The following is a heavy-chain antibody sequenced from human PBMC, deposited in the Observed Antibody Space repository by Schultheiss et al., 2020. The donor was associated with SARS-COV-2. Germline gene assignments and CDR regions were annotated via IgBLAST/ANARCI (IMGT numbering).Heavy chain of an antibody. J-gene: IGHJ4*02. CDR2: INRDGDTT. D-gene: IGHD5-18*01. V-gene: IGHV3-74*01. Sequence: GGSLRLSCAASGFTFSSYGMNWVRQAPGKGLVWVSRINRDGDTTHYADSVKGRFTISRDNANNTLYLQMNSLRAEDSAIYYCAREGDGFSYGYSLDFWGQGTRVTVSS. CDR3: AREGDGFSYGYSLDF. CDR1: GFTFSSYG.